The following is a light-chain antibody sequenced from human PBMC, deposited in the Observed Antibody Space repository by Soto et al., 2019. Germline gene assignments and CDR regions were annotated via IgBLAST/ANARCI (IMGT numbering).Light chain of an antibody. J-gene: IGKJ1*01. CDR3: QQYNNWPGT. V-gene: IGKV3-15*01. CDR1: QSVSSK. CDR2: GAS. Sequence: EIVLTQSPGTLSVSPGERATLSCRASQSVSSKLAWYQQKPGQAPRLLFYGASTGATGIPARFSGSGSETEFSLSISSLQSEDFAVYYCQQYNNWPGTFGQGTQVEI.